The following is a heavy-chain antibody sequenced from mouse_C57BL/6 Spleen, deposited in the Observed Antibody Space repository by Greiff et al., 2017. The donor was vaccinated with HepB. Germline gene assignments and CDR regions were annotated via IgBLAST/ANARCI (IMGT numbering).Heavy chain of an antibody. J-gene: IGHJ3*01. Sequence: QVQLQQPGAELVKPGASVKLSCKASGYTFTSYWMHWVKQRPGQGLEWIGMIYPKSGSTNYNEKFKSKATLTVDKSSSTAYMQLSSLTSEDSAVYYCARWLLRESWFAYWGQGTLVTVSA. CDR2: IYPKSGST. V-gene: IGHV1-64*01. CDR3: ARWLLRESWFAY. D-gene: IGHD2-3*01. CDR1: GYTFTSYW.